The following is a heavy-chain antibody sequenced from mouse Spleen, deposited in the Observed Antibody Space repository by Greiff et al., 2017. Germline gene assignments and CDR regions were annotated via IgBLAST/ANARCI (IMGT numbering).Heavy chain of an antibody. CDR2: ISSGGSST. J-gene: IGHJ3*01. D-gene: IGHD2-1*01. Sequence: EVKLVESGGGLVKPGGSLKLSCAASGFSFSSYAMSWVRQTPEKRLEWVATISSGGSSTYYPASVKGRITISRDNAKNTLYLQMSRLRYKDTAMYDCARPSGGNYAYAYWGQGTLVTVSA. V-gene: IGHV5-9-1*01. CDR1: GFSFSSYA. CDR3: ARPSGGNYAYAY.